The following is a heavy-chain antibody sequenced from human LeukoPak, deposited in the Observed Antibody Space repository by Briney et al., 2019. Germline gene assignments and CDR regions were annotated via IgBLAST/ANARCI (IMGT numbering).Heavy chain of an antibody. J-gene: IGHJ4*02. Sequence: GGFLRLSCAASGFTFSSYAMHWVRQAPGKGLEYVSAISSNGGSTYYANSVKGRFTISRDNSKNTLYLQMGSLRAEDMAVYYCARGIQLTDYWGQGTLVTVSS. CDR1: GFTFSSYA. CDR2: ISSNGGST. D-gene: IGHD5-18*01. V-gene: IGHV3-64*01. CDR3: ARGIQLTDY.